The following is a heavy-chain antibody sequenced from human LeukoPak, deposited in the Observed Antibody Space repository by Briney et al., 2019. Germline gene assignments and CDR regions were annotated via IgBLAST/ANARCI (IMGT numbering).Heavy chain of an antibody. CDR3: ARVSSYLYYFDY. CDR1: GFTVSSNY. CDR2: IYSGGSI. J-gene: IGHJ4*02. Sequence: GGSLRLSCAASGFTVSSNYMSWVRQAPGKGLEWVSVIYSGGSIYYADSVKGRFTISRDNSKNTLYLQMNSLRAEDTAVYYCARVSSYLYYFDYWGQGTLVTVSS. V-gene: IGHV3-66*01. D-gene: IGHD1-26*01.